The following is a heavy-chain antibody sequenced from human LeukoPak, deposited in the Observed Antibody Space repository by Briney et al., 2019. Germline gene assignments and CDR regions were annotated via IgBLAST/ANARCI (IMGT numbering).Heavy chain of an antibody. J-gene: IGHJ6*03. CDR1: GGSFSGYY. CDR3: ARGRIVVVPAATYYYYYMDV. D-gene: IGHD2-2*01. CDR2: INHSGST. Sequence: SETLSLTCAVYGGSFSGYYWSWIRQPPGKGLKWIGEINHSGSTNYNPSLKSRVTISVDTSKNQFSLKLSSVTAADTAVYYCARGRIVVVPAATYYYYYMDVWGKGTTVTVSS. V-gene: IGHV4-34*01.